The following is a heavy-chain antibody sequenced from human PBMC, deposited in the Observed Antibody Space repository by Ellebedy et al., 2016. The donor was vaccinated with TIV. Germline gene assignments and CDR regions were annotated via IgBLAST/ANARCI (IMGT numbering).Heavy chain of an antibody. D-gene: IGHD5-24*01. J-gene: IGHJ3*01. V-gene: IGHV3-23*01. Sequence: GESLKISCAASGFTFSSFAMGWVRQTQGKGLEGVSGLYGSGRGIFYSDSVKGRFTISRDNYKNTLYLQMNSLRAEDTGIYYCVKDQIAGDGRWVFDLWGQGTMVTVSS. CDR1: GFTFSSFA. CDR3: VKDQIAGDGRWVFDL. CDR2: LYGSGRGI.